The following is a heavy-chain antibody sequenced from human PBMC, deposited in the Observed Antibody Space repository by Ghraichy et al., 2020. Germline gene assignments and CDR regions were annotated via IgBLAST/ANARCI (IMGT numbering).Heavy chain of an antibody. D-gene: IGHD6-13*01. V-gene: IGHV4-61*02. Sequence: SETLSLTCTVSGGSISSGSYYWSWIRQPAGKGLEWIGRIYTSGSTNYNPSLKSRVTMSVDTSKNQFSLKLSSVTAADTAVYYCARERFVRTAAGTLMGIDYWGQGTLVTVSS. CDR1: GGSISSGSYY. CDR2: IYTSGST. CDR3: ARERFVRTAAGTLMGIDY. J-gene: IGHJ4*02.